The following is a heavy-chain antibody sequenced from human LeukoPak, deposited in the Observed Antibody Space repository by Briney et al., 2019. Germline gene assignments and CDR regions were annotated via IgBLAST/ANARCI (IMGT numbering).Heavy chain of an antibody. J-gene: IGHJ5*02. Sequence: ASVKVSCKASGYTFTSYAMHWVRQAPGQSLEWMGWINAGNGNTKYSQNFQGRVTITRDTSASTAYMELSSLTSEDTAVYYCARDSRTISNWFDTWGQGTPVTVSS. CDR3: ARDSRTISNWFDT. CDR1: GYTFTSYA. D-gene: IGHD1-1*01. V-gene: IGHV1-3*01. CDR2: INAGNGNT.